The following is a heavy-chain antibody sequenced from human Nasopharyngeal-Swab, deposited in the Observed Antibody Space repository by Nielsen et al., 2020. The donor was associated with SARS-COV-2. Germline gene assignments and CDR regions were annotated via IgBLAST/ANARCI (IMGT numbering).Heavy chain of an antibody. CDR1: GFAFDDYA. V-gene: IGHV3-9*01. CDR3: AKEAPPYPRGAFDI. J-gene: IGHJ3*02. CDR2: ISWNSGSI. Sequence: SLKISCAASGFAFDDYAMHWVRQAPGKGLEWVSGISWNSGSIGYADSVKARFTISRDNAKNSLYLQMNSLRAEDTALYYCAKEAPPYPRGAFDIWGQGTMVTVSS.